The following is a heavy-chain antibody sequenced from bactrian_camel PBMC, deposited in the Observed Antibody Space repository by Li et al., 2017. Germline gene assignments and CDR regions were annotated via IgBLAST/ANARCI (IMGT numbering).Heavy chain of an antibody. D-gene: IGHD3*01. J-gene: IGHJ4*01. V-gene: IGHV3S53*01. CDR2: IDNDGTT. Sequence: HVQLVESGGGSVQAGGSLTLSCKVSGSTVRRSCMGWFRQAPGKEREEVAHIDNDGTTNYAHSVKGRFTVSKDSDRNIMYLQMNNLKPEDAGLYRCVAESLCAWLGTTEGYFGQGTQVTVS. CDR1: GSTVRRSC.